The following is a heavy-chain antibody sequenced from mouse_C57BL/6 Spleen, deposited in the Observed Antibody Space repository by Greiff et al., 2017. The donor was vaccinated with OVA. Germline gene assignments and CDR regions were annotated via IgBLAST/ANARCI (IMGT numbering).Heavy chain of an antibody. CDR1: GYAFSSSW. CDR3: ARSGYSNPLFAY. D-gene: IGHD2-5*01. V-gene: IGHV1-82*01. CDR2: IYPGDGDT. Sequence: QVQLKQSGPELVKPGASVKISCKASGYAFSSSWMNWVKQRPGKGLEWIGRIYPGDGDTNYNGKFKGKATLTADKSSSTAYMQLSSLTSEDSAVYFCARSGYSNPLFAYWGQGTLVTVSA. J-gene: IGHJ3*01.